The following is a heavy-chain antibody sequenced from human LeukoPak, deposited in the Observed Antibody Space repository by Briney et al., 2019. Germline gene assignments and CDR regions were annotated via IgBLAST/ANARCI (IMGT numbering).Heavy chain of an antibody. CDR1: GYTFTKFS. CDR3: ARDYKYYYGSGSHYPFDY. J-gene: IGHJ4*02. V-gene: IGHV1-46*01. Sequence: ASVKVSCKASGYTFTKFSINWVRQAPGQGLEWMGIINPSGGSTRYAQKFQGRVTMTRDTSTNTVYMELNSLTAEDTAVFYCARDYKYYYGSGSHYPFDYWGQGTLVTVSS. CDR2: INPSGGST. D-gene: IGHD3-10*01.